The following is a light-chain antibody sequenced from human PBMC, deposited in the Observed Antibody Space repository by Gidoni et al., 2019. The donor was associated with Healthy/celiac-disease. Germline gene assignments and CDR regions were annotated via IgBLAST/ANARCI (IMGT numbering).Light chain of an antibody. Sequence: QSVLTQPPAVSEAPGQRVTISCTGSSSNIGAGYDVHWYQQLPGTAPKLLIYVNSNRPSGVPDRFSGSKSGTSASLAITGLQAEDEADYYCQSYDSSLSALVFGGGTKLTVL. CDR1: SSNIGAGYD. J-gene: IGLJ2*01. CDR3: QSYDSSLSALV. V-gene: IGLV1-40*01. CDR2: VNS.